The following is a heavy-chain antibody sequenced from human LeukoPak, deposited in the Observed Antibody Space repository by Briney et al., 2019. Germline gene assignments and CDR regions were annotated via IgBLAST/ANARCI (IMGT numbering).Heavy chain of an antibody. D-gene: IGHD3-9*01. J-gene: IGHJ3*02. V-gene: IGHV4-39*07. CDR1: GGSISSSSYY. CDR2: ISYSGFT. CDR3: AREVYDILSGPPGAFDI. Sequence: SETLSLTCTVSGGSISSSSYYWGWIRQPPGKGLEWIGSISYSGFTYYNPSLKSRVTISVDTSKNQFSLKLSSVTAADTAVYYCAREVYDILSGPPGAFDIWGQGTMVTVSS.